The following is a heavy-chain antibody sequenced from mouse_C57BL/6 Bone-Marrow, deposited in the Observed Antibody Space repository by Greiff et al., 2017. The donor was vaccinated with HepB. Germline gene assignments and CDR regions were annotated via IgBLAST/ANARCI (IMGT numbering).Heavy chain of an antibody. CDR2: LSDGGSYT. CDR1: GFTFSSYA. V-gene: IGHV5-4*03. D-gene: IGHD2-14*01. J-gene: IGHJ3*01. CDR3: ASPSYYREAWFAY. Sequence: EVKLVESGGGLVKPGGSLKLSCAASGFTFSSYAMSWVRQTPEKRLEWVATLSDGGSYTYYPDNVKGRFTISRDNAKNNLYQQMSQLKSEDTAMYYCASPSYYREAWFAYWGQGTLVTVSA.